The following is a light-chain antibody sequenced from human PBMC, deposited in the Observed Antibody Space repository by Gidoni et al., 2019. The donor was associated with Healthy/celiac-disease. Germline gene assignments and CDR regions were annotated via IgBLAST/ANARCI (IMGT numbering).Light chain of an antibody. CDR3: QQYNNWPPLT. CDR2: GAS. V-gene: IGKV3-15*01. Sequence: EIVMTQSPATLSVSPGERATLSRRASQSVSSNLAWYQQKPGQAPRLLIYGASTRATGIPARFSGSGSGTEFTFTISSLQSEDFAVYYCQQYNNWPPLTFGGGTKVEIK. J-gene: IGKJ4*01. CDR1: QSVSSN.